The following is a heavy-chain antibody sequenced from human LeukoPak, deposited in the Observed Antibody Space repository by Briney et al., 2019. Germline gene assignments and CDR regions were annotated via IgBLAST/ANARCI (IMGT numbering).Heavy chain of an antibody. D-gene: IGHD2-2*01. CDR2: IYYSGST. CDR3: ARAYCSSTSCYWLGARPGARYYGMDV. V-gene: IGHV4-30-4*01. CDR1: GGSISSGDYY. Sequence: SQTLSLTCTVSGGSISSGDYYWSWIRQPPGKGLEWIGYIYYSGSTYYNPSLKSRVTISVDTSKNQFSLKLSSVTAADTAVHYCARAYCSSTSCYWLGARPGARYYGMDVWGQGTTVTVSS. J-gene: IGHJ6*02.